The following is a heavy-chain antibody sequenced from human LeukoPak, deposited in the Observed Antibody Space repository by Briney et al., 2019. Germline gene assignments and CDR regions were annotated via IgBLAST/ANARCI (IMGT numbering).Heavy chain of an antibody. CDR3: AKGALYDSSGYYSILQYFDY. CDR2: ISGSGGST. CDR1: GFTFSSYA. D-gene: IGHD3-22*01. Sequence: PGGSLRLSCAASGFTFSSYAMSWVRQAPGKGLEWVSAISGSGGSTYYADSVKGRFTISRDNSKNTLYLQMNSLRAENTAVYYCAKGALYDSSGYYSILQYFDYWGQGTLVTVSS. V-gene: IGHV3-23*01. J-gene: IGHJ4*02.